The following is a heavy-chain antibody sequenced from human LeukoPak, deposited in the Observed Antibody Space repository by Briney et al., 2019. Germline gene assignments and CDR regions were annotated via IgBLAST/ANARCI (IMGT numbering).Heavy chain of an antibody. CDR3: ARDIPRLYYYGSGSYYNPVDY. Sequence: GGSLRLSCAASGFTFDDYAMHWVRQAPGKGLEWVSGISWNSGSIGYADSVKGRFTISRDNAKNSLYLQMNSLRAEDTAVYYCARDIPRLYYYGSGSYYNPVDYWGQGTLVTVSS. V-gene: IGHV3-9*01. D-gene: IGHD3-10*01. CDR1: GFTFDDYA. CDR2: ISWNSGSI. J-gene: IGHJ4*02.